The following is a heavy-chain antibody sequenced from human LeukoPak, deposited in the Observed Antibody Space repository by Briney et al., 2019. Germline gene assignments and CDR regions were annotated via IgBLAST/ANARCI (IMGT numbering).Heavy chain of an antibody. CDR2: IYTRGNT. Sequence: SETLSLTCTVSGDSINSFYWSWIRQPPGMGVEWIGCIYTRGNTNYNPSLQSRLAISADTSKNQFSLKLSSVTAADTAIYYCVRGRHYYDNWGQGTLVTVSS. V-gene: IGHV4-59*01. CDR3: VRGRHYYDN. J-gene: IGHJ4*02. CDR1: GDSINSFY.